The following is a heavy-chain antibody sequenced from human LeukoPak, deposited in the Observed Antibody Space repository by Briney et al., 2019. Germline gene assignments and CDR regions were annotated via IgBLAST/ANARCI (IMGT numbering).Heavy chain of an antibody. CDR2: IWDDGNNK. D-gene: IGHD1-26*01. CDR1: GFSFSNHG. J-gene: IGHJ4*02. Sequence: GGSLRLSCAASGFSFSNHGMHWVRQAPGKRLEWVAVIWDDGNNKRYANSVNGRFTISRDNSKNTLFLQMNSLRAEDTAVYYCARDSYSGSYSFDYWGQGTLVTVSS. V-gene: IGHV3-33*01. CDR3: ARDSYSGSYSFDY.